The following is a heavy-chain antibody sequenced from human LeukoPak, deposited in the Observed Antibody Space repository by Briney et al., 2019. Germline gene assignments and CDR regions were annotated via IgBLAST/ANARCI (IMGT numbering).Heavy chain of an antibody. CDR3: ARYPSGSYVDY. J-gene: IGHJ4*02. CDR1: GYTFTGYN. D-gene: IGHD1-26*01. CDR2: INPNSGGT. Sequence: ASVKVSCKASGYTFTGYNMHWVRQAPGQGLEWMGRINPNSGGTNYAQKFQGRVTMTRDTSISTAYMELSRLRSDDTAVYYCARYPSGSYVDYWGPGTLVTVSS. V-gene: IGHV1-2*06.